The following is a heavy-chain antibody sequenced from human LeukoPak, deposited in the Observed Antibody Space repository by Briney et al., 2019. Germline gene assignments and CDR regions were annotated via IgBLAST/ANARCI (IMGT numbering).Heavy chain of an antibody. CDR3: VRDPSNSGNWFDL. CDR2: LGTDGTYT. Sequence: SGGSLRLSCAASGFNLRDYWMHWVRQAPGKGLVWVSRLGTDGTYTNYADSVKGRFTISRDNAKNTPYLQMDSLRAEDTAFYYCVRDPSNSGNWFDLWGQGTLVTVSS. CDR1: GFNLRDYW. V-gene: IGHV3-74*01. D-gene: IGHD4-11*01. J-gene: IGHJ5*02.